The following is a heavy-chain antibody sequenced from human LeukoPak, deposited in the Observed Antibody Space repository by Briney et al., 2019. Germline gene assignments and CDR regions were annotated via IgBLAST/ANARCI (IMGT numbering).Heavy chain of an antibody. V-gene: IGHV4-59*08. D-gene: IGHD6-13*01. CDR3: ARHPIAAGAFDI. J-gene: IGHJ3*02. CDR2: IYYSGST. Sequence: SETLSLTCTVSGGSISSYYWSWIRQPPGKGLEWIGYIYYSGSTNYNPSLKSRVTISVDTSKNQFSLKLSSVTAADTAVYYCARHPIAAGAFDIWGQGTMVTVSS. CDR1: GGSISSYY.